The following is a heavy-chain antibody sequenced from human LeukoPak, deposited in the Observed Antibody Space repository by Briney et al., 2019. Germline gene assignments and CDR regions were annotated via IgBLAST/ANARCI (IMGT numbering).Heavy chain of an antibody. J-gene: IGHJ4*02. D-gene: IGHD1-7*01. CDR3: ASSPYLFRTMLAY. V-gene: IGHV3-74*01. Sequence: PGGSLRLSCAASGFTFSSYWMHWVRQAPGKGLVWVSRINSDGSSTSYADSVKGRFTISRDNAKNTLYLQMNSLRAEDTAVYYCASSPYLFRTMLAYWGQGTLVTVSS. CDR1: GFTFSSYW. CDR2: INSDGSST.